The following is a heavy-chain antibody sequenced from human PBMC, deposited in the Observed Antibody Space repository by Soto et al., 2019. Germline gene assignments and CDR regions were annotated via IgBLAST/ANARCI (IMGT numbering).Heavy chain of an antibody. CDR3: ARDGKGWFDP. J-gene: IGHJ5*02. V-gene: IGHV4-30-2*01. Sequence: PSETLSLTCAVSGGSISSGGYSWSWIRQPPGKGLEWIGYIYHSGSTYYNPSLKSRVTISVDRSKNQFSLKLSSVTAADTAVYYCARDGKGWFDPWGKGTLVTVS. D-gene: IGHD1-1*01. CDR2: IYHSGST. CDR1: GGSISSGGYS.